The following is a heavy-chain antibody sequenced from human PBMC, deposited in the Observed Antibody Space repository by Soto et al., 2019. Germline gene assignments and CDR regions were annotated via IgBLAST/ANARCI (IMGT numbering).Heavy chain of an antibody. V-gene: IGHV4-31*03. J-gene: IGHJ5*02. CDR1: GGSISSGGYY. CDR2: IYYSGST. Sequence: SETLSLTCTVSGGSISSGGYYWSWIRQHPGKGLEWIGYIYYSGSTYYNPSLKSRVTISVDTSKNQFSLKLSSVTAADTAVYYCARALLDKYAWFDPWGQGTLVTVSS. CDR3: ARALLDKYAWFDP.